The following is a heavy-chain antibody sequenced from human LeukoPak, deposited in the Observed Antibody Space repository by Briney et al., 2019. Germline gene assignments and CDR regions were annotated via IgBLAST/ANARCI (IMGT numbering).Heavy chain of an antibody. Sequence: PSETLSLTCTVSGGSISSSSYYWGWIRQPPGKGLEWLGSIYYSGSTYYNPSLKSRVTISVDTSKDQFSLKVSSVTAADTAVYYCARLCWSAYYGNYFDYWGQGTLVTVSS. V-gene: IGHV4-39*01. CDR1: GGSISSSSYY. D-gene: IGHD3-3*01. CDR3: ARLCWSAYYGNYFDY. J-gene: IGHJ4*02. CDR2: IYYSGST.